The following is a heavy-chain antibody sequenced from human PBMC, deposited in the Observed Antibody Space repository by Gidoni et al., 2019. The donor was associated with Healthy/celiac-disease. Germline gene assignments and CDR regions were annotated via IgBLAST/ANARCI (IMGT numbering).Heavy chain of an antibody. D-gene: IGHD6-13*01. J-gene: IGHJ4*02. Sequence: HVTISADKSISTAYLQWSSLKASDTAMYYCARRNSSSWPFDYWGQGTLVTVSS. CDR3: ARRNSSSWPFDY. V-gene: IGHV5-10-1*01.